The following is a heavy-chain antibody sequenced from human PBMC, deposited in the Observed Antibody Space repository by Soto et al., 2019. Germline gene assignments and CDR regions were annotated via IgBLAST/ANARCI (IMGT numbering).Heavy chain of an antibody. V-gene: IGHV1-2*02. CDR2: INPNIGGT. D-gene: IGHD2-8*01. CDR1: GYAFTGYY. Sequence: QVQLVQSGAEVKQPGTSVKVSCESTGYAFTGYYIHWVRQAPGQGLEWMGWINPNIGGTNSAQRFQGRVTMTRDTSSSTVYMGRNSLTSDDTAVYYCARSAIVLKLYLPPEDWFDPWGQGTLVTVSS. CDR3: ARSAIVLKLYLPPEDWFDP. J-gene: IGHJ5*02.